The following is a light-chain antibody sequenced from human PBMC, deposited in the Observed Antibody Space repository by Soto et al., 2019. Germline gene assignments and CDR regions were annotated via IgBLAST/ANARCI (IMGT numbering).Light chain of an antibody. CDR1: QSVSSSY. CDR2: GAS. CDR3: QQYGSSPPWT. Sequence: EIVLTQSPGTLSLSPGERATLSCRASQSVSSSYLAWYQQKPGQAPRLLLYGASSRATGIPDRFSGSGSGTDCTLTISRLEPEDFAVDYCQQYGSSPPWTFGQGTEVEIK. V-gene: IGKV3-20*01. J-gene: IGKJ1*01.